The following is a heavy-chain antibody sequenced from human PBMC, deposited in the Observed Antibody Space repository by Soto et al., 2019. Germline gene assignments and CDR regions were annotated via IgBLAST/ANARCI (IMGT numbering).Heavy chain of an antibody. D-gene: IGHD3-22*01. V-gene: IGHV4-31*03. CDR1: GGSITSGDYY. CDR3: ARDGVRGYYDY. Sequence: QVQLQESGPGLVKHSQTLSLTCTVSGGSITSGDYYWSWIRQHPEKGLEWLGYIYYNGRTSYNPSLKGRITISFDTSRNQVSLQLDSVTAADTAKYYCARDGVRGYYDYWGQGSLVTVSS. CDR2: IYYNGRT. J-gene: IGHJ4*02.